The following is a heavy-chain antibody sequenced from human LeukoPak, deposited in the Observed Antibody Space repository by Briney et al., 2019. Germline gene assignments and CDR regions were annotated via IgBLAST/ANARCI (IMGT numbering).Heavy chain of an antibody. CDR3: ARVYCSSTNCYEADV. Sequence: AASVKVSCKASGGTFSRYAISWVRQAPGQGLEWMGGIIPMFGTTNYAQKFQGRVTITADESTSTAYMELSSLRSEDTAVYYCARVYCSSTNCYEADVWGKGTTVTVSS. CDR1: GGTFSRYA. D-gene: IGHD2-2*01. J-gene: IGHJ6*04. CDR2: IIPMFGTT. V-gene: IGHV1-69*13.